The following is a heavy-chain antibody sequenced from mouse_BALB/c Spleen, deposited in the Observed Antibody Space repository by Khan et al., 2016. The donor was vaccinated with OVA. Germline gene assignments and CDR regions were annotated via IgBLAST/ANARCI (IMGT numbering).Heavy chain of an antibody. Sequence: EVELVESGGDLVKPGGSLRLSCAASGFTFSSYSMSWVRQTPGKRLEWVATITSGGSYTYYPDSVQGRFTLTRDNAKNTLFLQMSSLRSEDTAIYYCTRDRNYYGSSFYFDYWGQGTTLTVAS. D-gene: IGHD1-1*01. J-gene: IGHJ2*01. CDR2: ITSGGSYT. CDR1: GFTFSSYS. CDR3: TRDRNYYGSSFYFDY. V-gene: IGHV5-6-4*01.